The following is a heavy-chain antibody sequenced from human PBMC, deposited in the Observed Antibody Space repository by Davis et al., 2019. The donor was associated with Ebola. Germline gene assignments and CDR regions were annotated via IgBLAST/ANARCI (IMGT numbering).Heavy chain of an antibody. CDR1: GASVSSGS. Sequence: PSETLSLTCAISGASVSSGSWNWIRQSPSRGLEWLGRTYYTSQWINDYAASVRSRITIKPDASMSQFSLHLNSVTPDDTAVYYCARGWLRTGLDSWGQGTLVIVSS. CDR2: TYYTSQWIN. J-gene: IGHJ4*02. D-gene: IGHD5-12*01. CDR3: ARGWLRTGLDS. V-gene: IGHV6-1*01.